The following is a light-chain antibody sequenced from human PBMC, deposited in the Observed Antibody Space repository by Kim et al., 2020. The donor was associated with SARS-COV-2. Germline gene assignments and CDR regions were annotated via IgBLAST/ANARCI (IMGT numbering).Light chain of an antibody. CDR3: QQFYTYPIT. CDR2: KAS. J-gene: IGKJ5*01. CDR1: QSIYSY. Sequence: ASVGDRVTITCRASQSIYSYLAWYQQKPGNVPKILIYKASTLESGVPSRFSCSESGTEFTLTISSLQPDDFATYYCQQFYTYPITFGQGTRLEMK. V-gene: IGKV1-5*03.